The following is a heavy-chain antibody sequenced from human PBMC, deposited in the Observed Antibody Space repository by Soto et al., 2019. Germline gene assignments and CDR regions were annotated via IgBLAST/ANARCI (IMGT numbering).Heavy chain of an antibody. Sequence: TLSLTCSVSGGSISSYYWSWIRQPPGKALEWLAHIDWDDDEYYSTSLKTRLTISKDTSKNLVVLTMTNMDPTDTATYYCARTLGSSTLDYWGQGTLVTVSS. J-gene: IGHJ4*02. CDR3: ARTLGSSTLDY. V-gene: IGHV2-70*18. D-gene: IGHD6-13*01. CDR2: IDWDDDE. CDR1: GGSISSYYW.